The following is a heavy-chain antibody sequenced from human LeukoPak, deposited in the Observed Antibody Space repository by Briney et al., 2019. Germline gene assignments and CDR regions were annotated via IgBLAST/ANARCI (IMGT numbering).Heavy chain of an antibody. CDR2: IYYSGNT. V-gene: IGHV4-39*01. D-gene: IGHD3/OR15-3a*01. J-gene: IGHJ4*02. CDR3: ARQTGSGLFILP. Sequence: ASETLSLTCAVYGGSFSGYYWGWIRQPPGKGLEWIGSIYYSGNTYYNASLKSQVSISIDTSKNQFSLKVTSVTAADTAMYYCARQTGSGLFILPGGQGTLVTVSS. CDR1: GGSFSGYY.